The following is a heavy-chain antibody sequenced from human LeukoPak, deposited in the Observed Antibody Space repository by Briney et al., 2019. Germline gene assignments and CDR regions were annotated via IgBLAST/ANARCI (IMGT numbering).Heavy chain of an antibody. D-gene: IGHD3-22*01. Sequence: PGGSLRLSCAVSGFSVTDNYMSWIRQAPGKGLEWVSYISSGGSTIYYADSVKGRFTISRDNAKNSLYLQMNSLRAEDTAVYYCARDIYYYDSSGYYFPGGSDYWGQGTLVTVSS. CDR1: GFSVTDNY. V-gene: IGHV3-11*04. J-gene: IGHJ4*02. CDR3: ARDIYYYDSSGYYFPGGSDY. CDR2: ISSGGSTI.